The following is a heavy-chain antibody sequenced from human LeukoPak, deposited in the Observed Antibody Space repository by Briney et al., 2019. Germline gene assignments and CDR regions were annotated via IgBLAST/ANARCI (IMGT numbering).Heavy chain of an antibody. D-gene: IGHD1-26*01. Sequence: PSETLSLTCTVSGGSISSYYWSWIRQPPGKGLEWIGYIYHSGSTYYNPSLKSRVTISVDRSKNQFSLKLSSVTAADTAVYYCARGSVGVPDYWGQGTLVTVSS. J-gene: IGHJ4*02. CDR2: IYHSGST. CDR1: GGSISSYY. V-gene: IGHV4-59*12. CDR3: ARGSVGVPDY.